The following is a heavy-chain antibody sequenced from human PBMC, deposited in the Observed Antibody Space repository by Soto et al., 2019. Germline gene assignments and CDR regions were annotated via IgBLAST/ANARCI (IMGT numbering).Heavy chain of an antibody. CDR3: AKRYQMLGFSGDSLDI. CDR2: ISYDGSIT. D-gene: IGHD5-12*01. CDR1: GFNFNNYA. Sequence: PGGSLRLSYAAAGFNFNNYAMHLVSQPPGKGLEWVAVISYDGSITYYTDSVKGRFSISRDSSKSTLYLEMDGLRADDTAVYHCAKRYQMLGFSGDSLDIWGQGTLVTVSS. J-gene: IGHJ3*02. V-gene: IGHV3-30*18.